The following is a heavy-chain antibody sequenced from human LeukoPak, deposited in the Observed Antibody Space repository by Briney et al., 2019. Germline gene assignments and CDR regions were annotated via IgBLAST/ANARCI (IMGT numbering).Heavy chain of an antibody. CDR3: ASVDSSSWYRGSPYFDY. J-gene: IGHJ4*02. Sequence: ASVKVSCKASGYTFTRYDINWVGQATGQGLEWMGWMNLNGGNTGYAQKFQGGVTITRTTSISTAYMELSRLRSEDTAVYYCASVDSSSWYRGSPYFDYWGQGTLVTVSS. CDR1: GYTFTRYD. D-gene: IGHD6-13*01. CDR2: MNLNGGNT. V-gene: IGHV1-8*03.